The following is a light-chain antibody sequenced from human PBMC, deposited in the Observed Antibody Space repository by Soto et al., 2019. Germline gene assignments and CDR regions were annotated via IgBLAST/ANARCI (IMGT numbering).Light chain of an antibody. CDR1: SSNIGSNY. CDR2: RSD. V-gene: IGLV1-47*01. J-gene: IGLJ2*01. Sequence: QLVLTQPPSASGTPGQRVTISCSGSSSNIGSNYVYWYQQLPGSAPKLLIYRSDQRPSGVPDRFSGSKSGTSASLPISGLRSEDEADYYCAAWDDSLSGPVFGGGTKLTVL. CDR3: AAWDDSLSGPV.